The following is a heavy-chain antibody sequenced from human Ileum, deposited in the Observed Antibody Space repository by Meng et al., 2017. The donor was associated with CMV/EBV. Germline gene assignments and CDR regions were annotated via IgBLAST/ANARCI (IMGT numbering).Heavy chain of an antibody. Sequence: VSRFIFCDHYMDWFRQAPGKGLEWVARINKKADNYITEYAASVGGRFTISRDDSKNSLYLEVNSLKTEDTAVYYCGRDSMKGGGFDCWGQGVLVTVSS. CDR2: INKKADNYIT. D-gene: IGHD3-10*01. CDR1: RFIFCDHY. CDR3: GRDSMKGGGFDC. V-gene: IGHV3-72*01. J-gene: IGHJ4*02.